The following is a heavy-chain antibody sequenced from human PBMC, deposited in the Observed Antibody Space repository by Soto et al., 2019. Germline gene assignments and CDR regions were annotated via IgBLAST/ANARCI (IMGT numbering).Heavy chain of an antibody. CDR2: IYYSGST. D-gene: IGHD3-9*01. Sequence: SETLSLTCTVSGGSIRSGTYYWNWIRQHPGKGLEWIGNIYYSGSTYYNPSLKSRVTISVDTSKNQFSLKLSSVTAADTAVYYCARPKPYYDILTGYQTYYFDYWGHGTLVTVSS. J-gene: IGHJ4*01. CDR3: ARPKPYYDILTGYQTYYFDY. CDR1: GGSIRSGTYY. V-gene: IGHV4-39*01.